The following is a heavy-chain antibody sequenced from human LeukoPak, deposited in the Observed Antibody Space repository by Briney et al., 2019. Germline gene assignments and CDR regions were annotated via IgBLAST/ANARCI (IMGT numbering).Heavy chain of an antibody. J-gene: IGHJ4*02. V-gene: IGHV3-11*04. CDR3: ARDRVNWIYLSSVDY. Sequence: PGGSLRLSCAASGFTFSDYYMSWIRQAPGKGLEWVSYISSSGSTIYYADSVKGRFTISRDNAKNSLYLQMNSLRAEDTAVYYCARDRVNWIYLSSVDYWGQGTLVTVSS. D-gene: IGHD1-7*01. CDR1: GFTFSDYY. CDR2: ISSSGSTI.